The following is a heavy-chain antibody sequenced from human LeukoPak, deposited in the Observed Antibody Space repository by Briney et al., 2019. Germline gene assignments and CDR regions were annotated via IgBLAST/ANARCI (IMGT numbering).Heavy chain of an antibody. V-gene: IGHV1-2*02. CDR2: INPNSGGT. J-gene: IGHJ4*02. Sequence: ASVKVSCTASGYTFTGYYMHWVRQAPGQGLEWMGWINPNSGGTNYAQKFQGRVTMTRDTAISTAYMELSRLRADDTAVYYCARTLETYYYDRSGYSLGYWGQGTLVTVSS. D-gene: IGHD3-22*01. CDR3: ARTLETYYYDRSGYSLGY. CDR1: GYTFTGYY.